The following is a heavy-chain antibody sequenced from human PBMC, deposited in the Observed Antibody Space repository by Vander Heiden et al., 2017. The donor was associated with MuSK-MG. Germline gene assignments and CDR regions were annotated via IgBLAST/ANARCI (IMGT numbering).Heavy chain of an antibody. J-gene: IGHJ4*02. V-gene: IGHV4-34*01. CDR1: GGSFSGYY. CDR2: INHRGST. D-gene: IGHD6-13*01. CDR3: ARGQSRRRAAAGPLDY. Sequence: QVQLQQWGAGLFKPSETLSLTCAVYGGSFSGYYWSWIRQPPGKGLEWIGEINHRGSTNYNPSLKSRVTISVDTSKNQCSLKLSSVTAAETAVYYCARGQSRRRAAAGPLDYWCQGTLVTVYS.